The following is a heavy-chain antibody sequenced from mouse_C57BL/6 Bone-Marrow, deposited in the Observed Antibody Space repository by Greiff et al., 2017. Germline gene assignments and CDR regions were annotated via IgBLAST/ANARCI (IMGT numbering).Heavy chain of an antibody. CDR3: AELGPYYFDY. Sequence: QVQLQQSGPELVKPGASVKISCKASGYSFTSYYIHWVKQRPGQGLEWIGWIYPGSGNTKYNEKFKGKATLTADTSSSTAYMQLGSLTSADSAVYYCAELGPYYFDYWGQGTTLTVSS. D-gene: IGHD4-1*01. CDR1: GYSFTSYY. J-gene: IGHJ2*01. V-gene: IGHV1-66*01. CDR2: IYPGSGNT.